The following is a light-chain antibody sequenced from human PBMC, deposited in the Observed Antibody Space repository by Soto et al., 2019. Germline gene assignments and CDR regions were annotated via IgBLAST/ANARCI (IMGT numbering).Light chain of an antibody. CDR2: DAS. Sequence: EVVLTQSPAPLSLSPGEKAILSCRASQDINTYLGWYQQKPGQPPRLLIYDASNRASGIPARFSGSGSGTDFTLTISRLEPEDFAVYFCQQYAGPPTTFGQGTRLEMK. J-gene: IGKJ5*01. CDR3: QQYAGPPTT. CDR1: QDINTY. V-gene: IGKV3-11*01.